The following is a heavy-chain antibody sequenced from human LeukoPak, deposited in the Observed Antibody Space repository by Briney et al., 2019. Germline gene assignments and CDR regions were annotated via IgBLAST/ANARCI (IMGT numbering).Heavy chain of an antibody. Sequence: PGGSLRLSCAASGLTFSNYEMSWVRQAPGKGLEWVSYISSSDNSIYYADSVKGRFTISRDNAKNSLYLQMNSLRAEDTAVYYCARDPVAAGFDRWFDPWGQGTLVTVSS. CDR2: ISSSDNSI. D-gene: IGHD2-21*01. CDR3: ARDPVAAGFDRWFDP. J-gene: IGHJ5*02. V-gene: IGHV3-48*03. CDR1: GLTFSNYE.